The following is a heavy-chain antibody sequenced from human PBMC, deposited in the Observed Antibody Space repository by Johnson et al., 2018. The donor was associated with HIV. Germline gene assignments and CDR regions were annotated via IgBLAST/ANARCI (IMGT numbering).Heavy chain of an antibody. V-gene: IGHV3-30-3*01. Sequence: QVQLLESGGGLVQPGGSLRLSCAASGFSFSTYDMHWVRQAPGKGLEWVAVISYDGSNKYYADSVKGPFTISRDNSKNTLDLQMNRLRAQDTAVYYCARDWEGYAFDIWGQGTMVTVSS. CDR1: GFSFSTYD. CDR2: ISYDGSNK. CDR3: ARDWEGYAFDI. J-gene: IGHJ3*02. D-gene: IGHD1-26*01.